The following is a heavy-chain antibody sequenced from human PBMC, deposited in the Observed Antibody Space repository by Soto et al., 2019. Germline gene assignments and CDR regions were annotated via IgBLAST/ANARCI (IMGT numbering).Heavy chain of an antibody. D-gene: IGHD1-1*01. CDR1: GGSFSPYY. J-gene: IGHJ6*02. V-gene: IGHV4-59*01. CDR2: IYHSGPT. CDR3: ARGGRYRYGLDV. Sequence: QVQLQESGPGLVKPSETLFLTCTVSGGSFSPYYWSWIQQPPGKGLEWIGYIYHSGPTNYNPSLKSRLTISVDTSKNQLSLKLTSMTAADTAVYYCARGGRYRYGLDVWGQGTTVTVSS.